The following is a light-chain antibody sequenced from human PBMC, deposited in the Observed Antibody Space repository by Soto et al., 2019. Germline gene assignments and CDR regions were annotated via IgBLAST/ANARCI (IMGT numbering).Light chain of an antibody. J-gene: IGLJ2*01. Sequence: QSALTQPASVSGSPGQSITIYCTGTSSDVGGYNYVSWYQQHPGKAPKLMIYDVSNRPSGVSNRFSGSKSDNTASLTISGLQAEDEADYYCSSYTSSSTVVFGGGTKLTVL. V-gene: IGLV2-14*01. CDR1: SSDVGGYNY. CDR2: DVS. CDR3: SSYTSSSTVV.